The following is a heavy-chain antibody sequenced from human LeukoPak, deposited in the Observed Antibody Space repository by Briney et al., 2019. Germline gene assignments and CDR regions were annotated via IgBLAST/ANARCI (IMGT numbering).Heavy chain of an antibody. D-gene: IGHD2-8*01. J-gene: IGHJ4*02. CDR3: ASMPLDCTNGVCFDY. V-gene: IGHV1-2*02. Sequence: ASVKVSCKASGYTFTGYYMHWVRQAPGQGLEWMEWINPNSGGTNYAQKFQGRVTMTRDTSISTAYMELSRLRSDDTAVYYCASMPLDCTNGVCFDYWGQGTLVTVSS. CDR2: INPNSGGT. CDR1: GYTFTGYY.